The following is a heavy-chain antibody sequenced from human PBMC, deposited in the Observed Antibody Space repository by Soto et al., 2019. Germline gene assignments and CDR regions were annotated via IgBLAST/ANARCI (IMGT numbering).Heavy chain of an antibody. CDR1: GGSFSGYY. D-gene: IGHD4-4*01. CDR3: ARGKVRAFDI. V-gene: IGHV4-34*01. CDR2: INHSGST. Sequence: KASETLSLTCAVYGGSFSGYYWSWIRQPPGKGLEWIGEINHSGSTNYNPSLKSRVTISVDTSKNQFSLKLSSVTAADTAVYYCARGKVRAFDIWGQGTMVTVSS. J-gene: IGHJ3*02.